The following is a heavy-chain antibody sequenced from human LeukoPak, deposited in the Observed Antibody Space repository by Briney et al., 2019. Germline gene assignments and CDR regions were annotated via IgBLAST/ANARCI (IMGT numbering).Heavy chain of an antibody. CDR2: IYYSGST. D-gene: IGHD1-26*01. V-gene: IGHV4-39*07. J-gene: IGHJ3*02. CDR1: GDSISSSNYY. Sequence: NPSETLSLTCTVSGDSISSSNYYWGWIRQPPGKGLEWIGSIYYSGSTYYNPSLKSRVTISVDTSKNQFSLKLSSVTAADTAVYYCAREELRVGAGAFDIWGQGTMVTVSS. CDR3: AREELRVGAGAFDI.